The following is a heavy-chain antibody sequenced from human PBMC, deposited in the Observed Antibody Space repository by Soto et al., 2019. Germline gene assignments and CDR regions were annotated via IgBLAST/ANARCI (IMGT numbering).Heavy chain of an antibody. D-gene: IGHD1-1*01. CDR3: ARDAAVGTNYCDH. J-gene: IGHJ4*02. CDR1: GYSFSSYY. CDR2: ISPSTGTT. V-gene: IGHV1-46*01. Sequence: QVQLVQSGAEVKKPGASVKVSCKASGYSFSSYYMHWVRQAPGQGLEWMGIISPSTGTTSYAQKFQGRVTVTRDTSTSTVYMELSSLRSEDTAVYYCARDAAVGTNYCDHWGQGTLVTVSS.